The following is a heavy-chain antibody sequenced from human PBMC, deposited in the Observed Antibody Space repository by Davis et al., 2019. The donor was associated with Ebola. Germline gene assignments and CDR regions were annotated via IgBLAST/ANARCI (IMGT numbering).Heavy chain of an antibody. CDR2: IYYSGST. D-gene: IGHD2-15*01. V-gene: IGHV4-59*12. J-gene: IGHJ6*02. CDR1: GGSISSYY. Sequence: PSETLSLTCTVSGGSISSYYWSWIRQPPGKGLEWIGYIYYSGSTNYNPSLKSRVTISVDTSKNQFSLKLSSVTAADTAVYYCARTPYCSGGSCYLYGMDVWGQGTTVTVSS. CDR3: ARTPYCSGGSCYLYGMDV.